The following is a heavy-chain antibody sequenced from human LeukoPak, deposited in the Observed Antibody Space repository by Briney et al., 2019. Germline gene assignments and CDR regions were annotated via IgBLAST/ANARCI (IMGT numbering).Heavy chain of an antibody. D-gene: IGHD3-10*01. CDR3: AKDKNTYYYGSGSLFDV. V-gene: IGHV3-9*01. Sequence: GGSLRLSCAASGFTFDDYAMHWVRQAPGEGLEWVSGISWNSGSIDYADSVKGRFTISRDNAKNSLYLQMNSLRAEDTALYYCAKDKNTYYYGSGSLFDVWGKGTTVTVSS. CDR2: ISWNSGSI. CDR1: GFTFDDYA. J-gene: IGHJ6*04.